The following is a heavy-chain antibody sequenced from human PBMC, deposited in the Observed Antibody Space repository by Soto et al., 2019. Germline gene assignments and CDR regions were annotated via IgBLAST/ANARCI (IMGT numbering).Heavy chain of an antibody. V-gene: IGHV4-61*08. J-gene: IGHJ5*02. D-gene: IGHD3-10*01. CDR3: ASYGSGSHPRFDP. CDR2: IYYSGST. Sequence: PSETLSLTCAVSGGSISSGGYSWSWIRQPPGKGLEWIGYIYYSGSTDYNPSLKSRVTISVDTSKNQFSLKLSSVTAADTAVYYCASYGSGSHPRFDPWGQGSLVTVSS. CDR1: GGSISSGGYS.